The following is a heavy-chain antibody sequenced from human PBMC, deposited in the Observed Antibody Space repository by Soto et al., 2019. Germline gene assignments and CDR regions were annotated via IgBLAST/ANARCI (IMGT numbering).Heavy chain of an antibody. V-gene: IGHV3-30*18. CDR2: ISYDGSNK. Sequence: QVQLVESGGGVVQPGRSLRLSCAASGFTFSSYGMHWVRQAPGKGLEWVAVISYDGSNKYYADSVKGRFTISRDNSKNTLYLQMNSLRAEDTAVYYCVKDGDELWDYWGQGTLVTVSS. CDR1: GFTFSSYG. J-gene: IGHJ4*02. CDR3: VKDGDELWDY. D-gene: IGHD7-27*01.